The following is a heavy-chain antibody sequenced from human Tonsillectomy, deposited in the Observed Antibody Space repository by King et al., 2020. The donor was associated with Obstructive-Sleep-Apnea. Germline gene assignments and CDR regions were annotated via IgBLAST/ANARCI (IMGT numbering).Heavy chain of an antibody. Sequence: VQLQESGPGLVKPSQTLSLTCTVSGASIRSGGYYWNWIRQHPGKGLEWIGYIYYRGSTYYNPSLKSRVIISVDTSKNQFSLKMSSVTAADTAVYYCARDHSSSWYTHTLDYLYYWGQGTLVTVSS. J-gene: IGHJ4*02. CDR2: IYYRGST. V-gene: IGHV4-31*03. D-gene: IGHD6-13*01. CDR3: ARDHSSSWYTHTLDYLYY. CDR1: GASIRSGGYY.